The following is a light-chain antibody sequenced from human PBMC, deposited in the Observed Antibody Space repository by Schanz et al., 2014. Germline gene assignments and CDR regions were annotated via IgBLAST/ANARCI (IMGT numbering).Light chain of an antibody. CDR2: EVS. CDR3: SSYTSSTLGV. V-gene: IGLV2-14*01. J-gene: IGLJ3*02. Sequence: QSALTQPASVSGSPGQSITISCAGTSSDVGRHDSVSWYQQHPGKAPKLMIYEVSKRPSGVSNRFSGSKSGNTASLTISGLQAEDEADYYCSSYTSSTLGVFGGGTKLTVL. CDR1: SSDVGRHDS.